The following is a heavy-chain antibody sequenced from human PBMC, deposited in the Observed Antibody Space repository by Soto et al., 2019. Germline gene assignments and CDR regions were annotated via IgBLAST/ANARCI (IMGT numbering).Heavy chain of an antibody. V-gene: IGHV1-46*01. CDR1: GYTFTNYY. D-gene: IGHD3-16*01. CDR3: AGGGPDLATIGSFAY. J-gene: IGHJ4*02. CDR2: IHYSGATP. Sequence: QVQLVQSGAEVKRPGASVKVSCKASGYTFTNYYMHWVRQAPGQGLEWMGVIHYSGATPTYAHKFQGRATMASDTCTSTVSVELSSLTSEDTAVYYCAGGGPDLATIGSFAYCGQGTLVTVSS.